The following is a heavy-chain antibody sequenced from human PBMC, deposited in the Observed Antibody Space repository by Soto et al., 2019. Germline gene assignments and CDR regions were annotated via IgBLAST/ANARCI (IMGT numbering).Heavy chain of an antibody. V-gene: IGHV3-30*18. Sequence: PGGSLRLSCAASGFTFSSYGMHWVRQAPGKGLEWVAVISYDGSNKYYADSVKGRFTISRDNSKNTLYLQMNSLRAEDTAVYYCAKAPIEYYYYGMDVWGQGTTVTVSS. CDR2: ISYDGSNK. CDR1: GFTFSSYG. J-gene: IGHJ6*02. CDR3: AKAPIEYYYYGMDV.